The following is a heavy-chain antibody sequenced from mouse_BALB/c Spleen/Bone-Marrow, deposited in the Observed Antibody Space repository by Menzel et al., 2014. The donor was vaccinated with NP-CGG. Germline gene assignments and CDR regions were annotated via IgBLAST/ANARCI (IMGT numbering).Heavy chain of an antibody. Sequence: EVKVVESGGGLVKPGGSLKLSCAASGFAFSSYDMSWVRQTPEKRLEWVATISSGGSYTYYPDSVKGRFTISRDNARNTLYLQMSSLRSEDTALYYCARPLTGAYFDYWRQGTTLTVSS. V-gene: IGHV5-9*02. J-gene: IGHJ2*01. CDR2: ISSGGSYT. CDR3: ARPLTGAYFDY. D-gene: IGHD4-1*01. CDR1: GFAFSSYD.